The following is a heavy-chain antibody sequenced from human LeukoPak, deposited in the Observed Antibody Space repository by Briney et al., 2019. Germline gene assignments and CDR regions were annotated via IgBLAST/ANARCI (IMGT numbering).Heavy chain of an antibody. Sequence: GGSLRLSCAASGFAVSRNYMSWVRQAPGKGLEWVSEIYRDDSTYYAASVKGRFSIFRDNSKNTVYLQMNSLSADDTAVYYCASEGYGGNSDAFDIWGQGTMVTVS. J-gene: IGHJ3*02. CDR2: IYRDDST. D-gene: IGHD4-23*01. CDR3: ASEGYGGNSDAFDI. V-gene: IGHV3-53*01. CDR1: GFAVSRNY.